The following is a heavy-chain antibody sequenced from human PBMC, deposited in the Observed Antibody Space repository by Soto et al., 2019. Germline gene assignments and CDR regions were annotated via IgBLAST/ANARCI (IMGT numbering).Heavy chain of an antibody. J-gene: IGHJ5*02. Sequence: EVQLVESGGGLVKPGGSLRLSCAASGFTFSSYSMNWVRQAPGKGLEWVSSISSSSSYIYYADSVKGRFIISRDNAKNSLYLQMNSLRAEDTAVYYCARSPYSGYENWFDPWGQGTLVTVSS. V-gene: IGHV3-21*01. CDR2: ISSSSSYI. D-gene: IGHD5-12*01. CDR1: GFTFSSYS. CDR3: ARSPYSGYENWFDP.